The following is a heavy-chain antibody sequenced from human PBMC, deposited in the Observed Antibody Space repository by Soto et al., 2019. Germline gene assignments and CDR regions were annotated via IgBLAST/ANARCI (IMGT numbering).Heavy chain of an antibody. CDR3: ARQLRVLRFLEWSKKEEYYYYGMDV. CDR1: GYSFTSYW. J-gene: IGHJ6*02. V-gene: IGHV5-10-1*01. Sequence: GESLKISCQGSGYSFTSYWNSWVRQMPGKGLDWMGSIDPSDSYTNYSPSFQGHVTISADKSISTAYLQWSSIKASDTDMYYCARQLRVLRFLEWSKKEEYYYYGMDVCRQGTQVTVS. D-gene: IGHD3-3*01. CDR2: IDPSDSYT.